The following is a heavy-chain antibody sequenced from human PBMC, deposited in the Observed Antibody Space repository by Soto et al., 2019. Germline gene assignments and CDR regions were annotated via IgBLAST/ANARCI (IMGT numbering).Heavy chain of an antibody. D-gene: IGHD4-17*01. CDR1: GGSISSYY. J-gene: IGHJ4*02. Sequence: QVQLQESGPGLVKPSETLSLTCTVSGGSISSYYWSWIRQPPGKGLEWIGYIYYSGSTNYNPSLKSRVTISVDTSKNQFSLKLSSVTAADTVVYYCARDTYGDSHFDYWGQGTLVTVSS. V-gene: IGHV4-59*01. CDR2: IYYSGST. CDR3: ARDTYGDSHFDY.